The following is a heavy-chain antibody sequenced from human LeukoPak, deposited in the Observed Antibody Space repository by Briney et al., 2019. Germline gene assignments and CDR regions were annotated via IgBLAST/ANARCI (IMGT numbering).Heavy chain of an antibody. V-gene: IGHV3-21*01. Sequence: GSLRLSCAASGFTFSSYAMSWVRQAPGKGLVWVSSISSGSSYIYYADSVKGRFTISRDNAKNSLFLQMNSLRAEDTAVYYCAGDPRRGDSYGFLDYWGQGTLVTVSS. CDR1: GFTFSSYA. CDR3: AGDPRRGDSYGFLDY. J-gene: IGHJ4*02. D-gene: IGHD5-18*01. CDR2: ISSGSSYI.